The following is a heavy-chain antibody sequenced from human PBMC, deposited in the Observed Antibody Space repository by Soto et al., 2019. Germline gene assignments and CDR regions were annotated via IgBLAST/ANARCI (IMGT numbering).Heavy chain of an antibody. D-gene: IGHD4-17*01. V-gene: IGHV3-7*01. CDR3: ATLSHGDYFDS. J-gene: IGHJ4*02. Sequence: EVQLVESGGGLVQPGGSLRLSCAASGFTFSTYWMSWVRQAPGKGLEWVANIKQDGSEKNYVDSVKGRSTTSRDNAKNAPYLQMNRLRAEETAVYYCATLSHGDYFDSWGQGTPVTVSS. CDR1: GFTFSTYW. CDR2: IKQDGSEK.